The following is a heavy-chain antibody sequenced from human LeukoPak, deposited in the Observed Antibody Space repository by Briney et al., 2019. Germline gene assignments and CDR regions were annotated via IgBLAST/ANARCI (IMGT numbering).Heavy chain of an antibody. CDR1: GGSISSYY. CDR3: ARVVGATVIDY. D-gene: IGHD1-26*01. V-gene: IGHV4-59*01. J-gene: IGHJ4*02. Sequence: SETLSLTCTVSGGSISSYYWSWIRQPPGKGLEWIGYIYYSGSTNYNPSLKSRVTISVDTSKNQFSLKLSSVTAADTAVYYCARVVGATVIDYWGQGTLVTVSS. CDR2: IYYSGST.